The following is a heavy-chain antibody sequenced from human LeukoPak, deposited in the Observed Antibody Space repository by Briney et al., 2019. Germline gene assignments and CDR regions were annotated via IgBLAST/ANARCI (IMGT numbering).Heavy chain of an antibody. CDR3: AKDRRITIFGVVPGGFDP. J-gene: IGHJ5*02. V-gene: IGHV3-30*02. CDR1: GFTFSSYG. D-gene: IGHD3-3*01. Sequence: GGSLRLSCAASGFTFSSYGMHWVRQAPGKGLEWVAFIRYDGSNKHYADSVKGRFTISRDNSKNTLYLQMNSLRAEDTAVYYCAKDRRITIFGVVPGGFDPWGQGTLVTVSS. CDR2: IRYDGSNK.